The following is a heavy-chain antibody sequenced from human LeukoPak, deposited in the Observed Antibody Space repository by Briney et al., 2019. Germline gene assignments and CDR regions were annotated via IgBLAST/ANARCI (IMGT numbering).Heavy chain of an antibody. Sequence: PGGSLRLSCAASGFTFDDYAMHWVRQAPGKGLEWVSGISWNSGSIGYADSVKGRFTISRDNAKNSLYLQMSSLRAEDTALYYCAKAYSSGWYYFDYWGQGTLVTVSS. CDR1: GFTFDDYA. V-gene: IGHV3-9*01. D-gene: IGHD6-19*01. J-gene: IGHJ4*02. CDR3: AKAYSSGWYYFDY. CDR2: ISWNSGSI.